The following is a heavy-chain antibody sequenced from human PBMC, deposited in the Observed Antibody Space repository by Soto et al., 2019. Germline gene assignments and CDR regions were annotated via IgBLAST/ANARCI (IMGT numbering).Heavy chain of an antibody. CDR1: GFTFNNYA. J-gene: IGHJ4*02. V-gene: IGHV3-64*01. CDR3: ARDRCTNGVCYAPSEY. D-gene: IGHD2-8*01. Sequence: EVQLVESGGGLVQLGGSLRLSCAASGFTFNNYAMHWVRQAPGKGLEFVSAISSNGGITYYGNSVKGRFTISRDNSKNTLYLQMGSLRAEDMAVYYCARDRCTNGVCYAPSEYWGQGTLVTVSS. CDR2: ISSNGGIT.